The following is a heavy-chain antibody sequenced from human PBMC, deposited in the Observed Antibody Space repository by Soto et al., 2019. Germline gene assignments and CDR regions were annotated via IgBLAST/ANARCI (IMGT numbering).Heavy chain of an antibody. Sequence: QVQLVQSGAEMKKPGSSVKVCCKASGGTFSSYAISWVRQAPGQGLEWMGGIIPISGTANYAQKFQGRVTITADESTSTAYMELSSLRSEDTAVYYCSRSQGSSTSLEIYYYYYYGMDVWGQGTTVTVSS. CDR2: IIPISGTA. J-gene: IGHJ6*02. CDR3: SRSQGSSTSLEIYYYYYYGMDV. CDR1: GGTFSSYA. V-gene: IGHV1-69*01. D-gene: IGHD2-2*01.